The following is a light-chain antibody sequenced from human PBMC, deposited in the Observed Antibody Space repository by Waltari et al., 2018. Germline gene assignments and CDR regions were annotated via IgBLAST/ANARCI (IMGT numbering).Light chain of an antibody. Sequence: EVVLTQSPGTVSVSPGERATLSCRASQSINNTLAWFQQEPGQAPRRLVYGASTRATGNPARFSGSGSVTEFTLTISSLQSEDFAVYYCQQYDKWLLFTFGPGTTVDFK. V-gene: IGKV3D-15*01. CDR2: GAS. CDR1: QSINNT. CDR3: QQYDKWLLFT. J-gene: IGKJ3*01.